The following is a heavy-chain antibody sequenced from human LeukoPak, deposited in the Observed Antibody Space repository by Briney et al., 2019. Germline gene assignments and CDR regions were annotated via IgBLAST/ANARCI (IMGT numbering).Heavy chain of an antibody. Sequence: GGSLRLSCAASGFTLRSYDMSWVRQAPGKGLEWVAAASGSGVNSYYADSVRGRFTISRDNSQNTLYLQMDSLRAEDTALYYCAKEYSGYDFDYWGQGTLVTVSS. CDR1: GFTLRSYD. D-gene: IGHD5-12*01. CDR3: AKEYSGYDFDY. V-gene: IGHV3-23*01. CDR2: ASGSGVNS. J-gene: IGHJ4*02.